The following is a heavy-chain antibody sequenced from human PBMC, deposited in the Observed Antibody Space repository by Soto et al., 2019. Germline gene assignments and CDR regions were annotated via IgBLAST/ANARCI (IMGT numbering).Heavy chain of an antibody. CDR3: ARGWNDFPH. Sequence: SVKVSCKASGGTFSSYAISWVRQAPGQGLECMGGIIPVFGTANYAQKFQGRVTINADESTSTVYVELSSLRSEDTAVYYCARGWNDFPHWGQGTLVTSPQ. D-gene: IGHD1-1*01. CDR1: GGTFSSYA. CDR2: IIPVFGTA. J-gene: IGHJ1*01. V-gene: IGHV1-69*13.